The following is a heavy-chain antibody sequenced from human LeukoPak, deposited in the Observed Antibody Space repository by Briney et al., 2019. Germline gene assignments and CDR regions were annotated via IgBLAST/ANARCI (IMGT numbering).Heavy chain of an antibody. CDR3: ASAAAAGTGLGYFDY. V-gene: IGHV3-7*01. CDR2: IKQDGGEK. J-gene: IGHJ4*02. Sequence: PGGSLRLSCAASGFTFSSHWMSWVRQAPGKGLEWVANIKQDGGEKYYVDSVKGRFTISRDNAKNSLYLQMNSLRAEDTAVYCASAAAAGTGLGYFDYWGQGTLVTVSS. CDR1: GFTFSSHW. D-gene: IGHD6-13*01.